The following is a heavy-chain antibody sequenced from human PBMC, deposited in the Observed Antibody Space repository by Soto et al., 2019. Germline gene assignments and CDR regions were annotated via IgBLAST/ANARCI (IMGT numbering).Heavy chain of an antibody. J-gene: IGHJ6*03. D-gene: IGHD3-3*01. Sequence: QVQLQQWGAGLLKPSETLSLTCAVYGGSFSGYYWSWIRQPPGKGLEWIGEINHSGSTNYNPHLKSRVTRSVDTSKNQFSLKLSYVTAADTSVYYCARRGRRECLKRYYYYMDVWGKGTSVTVSS. CDR3: ARRGRRECLKRYYYYMDV. CDR1: GGSFSGYY. V-gene: IGHV4-34*01. CDR2: INHSGST.